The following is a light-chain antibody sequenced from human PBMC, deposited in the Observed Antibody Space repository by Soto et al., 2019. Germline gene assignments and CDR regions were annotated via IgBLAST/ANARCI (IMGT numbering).Light chain of an antibody. Sequence: QSVLTQPHSVSAAPAQRVTISCTGSSSNIGAGYDVHWYQQLPGTAPKLLIYGHNNRPSGVPDRFSGSKSGTSASLAISGLQSEDEADYYCAAWDDSLNGFYVFGTGTKVTVL. CDR1: SSNIGAGYD. CDR3: AAWDDSLNGFYV. CDR2: GHN. J-gene: IGLJ1*01. V-gene: IGLV1-40*01.